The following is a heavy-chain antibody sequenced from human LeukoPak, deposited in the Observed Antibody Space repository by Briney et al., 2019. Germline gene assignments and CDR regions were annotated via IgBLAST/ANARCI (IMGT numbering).Heavy chain of an antibody. J-gene: IGHJ3*02. CDR1: GFTFSSYW. V-gene: IGHV3-74*01. CDR3: ARVQGHPPNGLDI. CDR2: INSDGSST. D-gene: IGHD2-8*01. Sequence: PGGSLRLSCAASGFTFSSYWMHRVRQAPGKGLVWVSRINSDGSSTSYADSVKGRFTISRDNAKNTLYLQMNSLRADDTAVYYCARVQGHPPNGLDIWGQGTMVTVSS.